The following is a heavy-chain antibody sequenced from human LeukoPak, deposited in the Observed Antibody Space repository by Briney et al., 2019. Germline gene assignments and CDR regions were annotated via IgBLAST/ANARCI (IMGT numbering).Heavy chain of an antibody. J-gene: IGHJ4*02. CDR3: ARAGSGGGWYFDY. V-gene: IGHV1-2*02. CDR2: INPNSGDT. Sequence: ASVKVSCKASGYTFTGYYMHWVRQAPGQGLEWMGWINPNSGDTKYAQKLQGRVTMTTDTSTSTAYMELRSLRFDDTAVYYCARAGSGGGWYFDYWGQGTLVTVSS. CDR1: GYTFTGYY. D-gene: IGHD6-19*01.